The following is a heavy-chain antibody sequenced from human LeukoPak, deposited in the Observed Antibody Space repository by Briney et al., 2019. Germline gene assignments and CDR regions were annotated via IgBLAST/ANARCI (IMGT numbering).Heavy chain of an antibody. CDR3: AKDSAYYYGSGTSSSLDI. D-gene: IGHD3-10*01. CDR2: ISYDGSNK. V-gene: IGHV3-30*04. J-gene: IGHJ3*02. CDR1: GFTFSSYA. Sequence: TGRSLRLSCAASGFTFSSYAMHWVRQAPGKGLEWVAVISYDGSNKYYADSVKGRFTISRDNSKNTLYLQMNSLRAEDTAVYYCAKDSAYYYGSGTSSSLDIWGQGTMVTVSS.